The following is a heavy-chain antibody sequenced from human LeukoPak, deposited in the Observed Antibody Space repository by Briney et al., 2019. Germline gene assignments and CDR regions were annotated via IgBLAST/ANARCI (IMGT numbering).Heavy chain of an antibody. CDR2: MYTSGSA. Sequence: QLVGRSLERIGRMYTSGSANYNPSLKSRVTMSVDTSKNQFSLKLSSVTAADTAVYYCARGFGAVTTLDYWGQGTLVTVSS. V-gene: IGHV4-4*07. CDR3: ARGFGAVTTLDY. J-gene: IGHJ4*02. D-gene: IGHD4-11*01.